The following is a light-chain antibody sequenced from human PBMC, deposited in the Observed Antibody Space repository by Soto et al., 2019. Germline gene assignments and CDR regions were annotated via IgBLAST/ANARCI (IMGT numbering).Light chain of an antibody. CDR1: QTISRF. CDR2: AAS. J-gene: IGKJ2*01. Sequence: DIQMTQSPSSLSASVGDRVTITCRASQTISRFLSWYQKKPGKAPKLLIYAASTLQPGVPSRFSGSGSGTDFTLIIRSLQPEDFATYYCQQSYSGLYTFGQGTQLEIK. V-gene: IGKV1-39*01. CDR3: QQSYSGLYT.